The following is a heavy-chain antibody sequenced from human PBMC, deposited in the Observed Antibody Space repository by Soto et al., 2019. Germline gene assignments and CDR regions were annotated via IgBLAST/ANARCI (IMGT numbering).Heavy chain of an antibody. J-gene: IGHJ4*02. CDR2: ISGSGGST. CDR3: AKPSRYCTNGVCYYFDY. CDR1: GFTFSSYA. V-gene: IGHV3-23*01. D-gene: IGHD2-8*01. Sequence: LRLSCAASGFTFSSYAMSWVRQAPGKGPEWVSAISGSGGSTYYADSVKGRFTISRDNSKNTLYLQMNSLRAEDTAVYYCAKPSRYCTNGVCYYFDYWGQGTLVTVSS.